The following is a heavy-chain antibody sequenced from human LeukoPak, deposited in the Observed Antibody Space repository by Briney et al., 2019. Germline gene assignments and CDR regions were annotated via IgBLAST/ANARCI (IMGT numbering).Heavy chain of an antibody. CDR1: GFTFRSYA. D-gene: IGHD3-22*01. J-gene: IGHJ4*02. V-gene: IGHV3-30*04. CDR2: ISYDGSNK. Sequence: GGSLRLSCAASGFTFRSYAMHWVRQAPGKGLEWVAVISYDGSNKYYADSVKGRFTISRDNSKNTMYLQMNSLRAEDTAVYYCATSRADSSGYYYDYWARGPLVTVPS. CDR3: ATSRADSSGYYYDY.